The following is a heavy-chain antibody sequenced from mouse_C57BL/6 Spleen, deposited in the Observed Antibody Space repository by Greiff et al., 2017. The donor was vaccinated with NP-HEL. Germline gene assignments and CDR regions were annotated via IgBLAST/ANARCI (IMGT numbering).Heavy chain of an antibody. Sequence: VQVVESGPGLAKPSQTLSLTCSVTGYSITSDYWNWIRKFPGNKLEYMGYISYSGSTYYNPSLKRRISITRDTSKNQYYLQLNSVTTEDTATYYCARVYYSNPVGYFDVWGTGTTVTVSS. J-gene: IGHJ1*03. CDR3: ARVYYSNPVGYFDV. CDR1: GYSITSDY. CDR2: ISYSGST. V-gene: IGHV3-8*01. D-gene: IGHD2-5*01.